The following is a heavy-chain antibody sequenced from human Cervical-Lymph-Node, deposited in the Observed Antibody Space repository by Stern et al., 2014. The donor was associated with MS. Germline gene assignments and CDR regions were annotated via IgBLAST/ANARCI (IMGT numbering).Heavy chain of an antibody. CDR3: ARVSYGDYGPFDL. Sequence: QLQLQESGPGLVKPSQTLSLTCTVSGGSISSSGYYWSWIRQPAGKGLEWIGRIYASGGTNCTPSLRSRFTISVDTPKNQFPLKLSSVTAADTAVYYCARVSYGDYGPFDLWGRGTLVTVSS. CDR1: GGSISSSGYY. CDR2: IYASGGT. V-gene: IGHV4-61*02. J-gene: IGHJ2*01. D-gene: IGHD4-17*01.